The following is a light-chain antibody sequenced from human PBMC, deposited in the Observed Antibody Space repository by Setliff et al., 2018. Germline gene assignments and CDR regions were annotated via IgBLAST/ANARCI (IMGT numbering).Light chain of an antibody. CDR2: DVS. CDR3: CSYTISSTRV. CDR1: SSDVGGYKY. V-gene: IGLV2-14*01. Sequence: QSALTQPASVSGSPGQSITISCTGTSSDVGGYKYVSWYQQHPGKAPKLMIYDVSNRPSGVSNRSSGSKSGNTASLTISGLQAEDEADYYCCSYTISSTRVFGTGTKVTVL. J-gene: IGLJ1*01.